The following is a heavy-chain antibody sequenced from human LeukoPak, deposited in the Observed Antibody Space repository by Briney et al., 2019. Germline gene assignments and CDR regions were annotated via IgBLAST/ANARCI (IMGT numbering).Heavy chain of an antibody. V-gene: IGHV1-2*02. D-gene: IGHD6-19*01. J-gene: IGHJ6*03. CDR1: GYTFTGYY. CDR3: ARGKGGYSSGWYVSDYYYYMDV. Sequence: ASVKVSCKASGYTFTGYYMHWVRQAPGQGLEWMGWINPNSGGTNYAQKFQGRVTMTRDTSISTAYMELSRLRSDDTAVYYCARGKGGYSSGWYVSDYYYYMDVWGKGTTVTVSS. CDR2: INPNSGGT.